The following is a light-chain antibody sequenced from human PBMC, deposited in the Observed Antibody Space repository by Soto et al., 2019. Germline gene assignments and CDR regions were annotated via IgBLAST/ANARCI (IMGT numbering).Light chain of an antibody. CDR3: SSYTSSSTFGV. J-gene: IGLJ3*02. CDR2: DVS. Sequence: QSALTQPASVSGSPGQSITISCTGTSSDVGGYNYVSWYQQHPGKAPKLMIYDVSNRPSGVSNRFSDSKSGNTASLTISGLQAEDEADYYCSSYTSSSTFGVFGGGTKLTVL. V-gene: IGLV2-14*01. CDR1: SSDVGGYNY.